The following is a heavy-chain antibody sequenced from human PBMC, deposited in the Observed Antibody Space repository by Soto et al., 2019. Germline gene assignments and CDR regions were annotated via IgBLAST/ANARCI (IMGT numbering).Heavy chain of an antibody. CDR3: ARGSVGPTTDFDY. V-gene: IGHV1-2*04. D-gene: IGHD1-26*01. Sequence: QVQLVQSGAEVKQPGASVKVSCKASGYTFTGFHIHWVRQAPGQGLEWMGWINPNGGGRNYAQKCQGWGTMSRDTSSSTAYMELSRLKSDDTAVYYCARGSVGPTTDFDYWGQGTLVTVSS. CDR1: GYTFTGFH. J-gene: IGHJ4*02. CDR2: INPNGGGR.